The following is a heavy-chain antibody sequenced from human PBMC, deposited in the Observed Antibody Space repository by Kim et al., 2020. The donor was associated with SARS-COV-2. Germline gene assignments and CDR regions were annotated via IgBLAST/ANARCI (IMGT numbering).Heavy chain of an antibody. CDR2: IYYSGST. J-gene: IGHJ4*02. D-gene: IGHD3-22*01. CDR3: ATVAKGYYDSEWGDFDY. CDR1: GGSVSSGSYY. V-gene: IGHV4-61*01. Sequence: SETLSLTCTVSGGSVSSGSYYWSWIRQPPGKGLEWIGYIYYSGSTNYNPSLKSRVTISVDTSKNQFSLKLSSVTAADTAVYYCATVAKGYYDSEWGDFDYWGQGTLVTVSS.